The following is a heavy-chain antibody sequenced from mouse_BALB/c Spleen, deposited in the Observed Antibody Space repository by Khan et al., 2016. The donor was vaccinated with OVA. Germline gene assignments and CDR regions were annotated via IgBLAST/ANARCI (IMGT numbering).Heavy chain of an antibody. D-gene: IGHD4-1*01. CDR1: GFTFSSYS. V-gene: IGHV5-6*02. CDR3: ASHLTGSFDY. CDR2: ISSVGDYT. J-gene: IGHJ3*01. Sequence: DVMLVESGGDLVKPGGSLKLSCAASGFTFSSYSMSWVRQTPDKRLEWVATISSVGDYTYYPDSVKGRFTISSDNAKNTLYLQMSSLKSEDTAMYYWASHLTGSFDYWGQGTLVTVSA.